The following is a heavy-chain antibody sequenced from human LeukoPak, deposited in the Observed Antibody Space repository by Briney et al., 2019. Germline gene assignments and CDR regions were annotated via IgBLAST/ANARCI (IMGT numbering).Heavy chain of an antibody. CDR1: GGSISSYY. CDR3: ARDVRSGDYELYFQH. D-gene: IGHD4-17*01. Sequence: SETLSLTCTVSGGSISSYYWSWIRQPPRKGLEWIGYIYYSGSTNYNPSLESRVTISVDTSKNQFSLRLSSVTAADTAVYYCARDVRSGDYELYFQHWGQGTLVTVSS. CDR2: IYYSGST. J-gene: IGHJ1*01. V-gene: IGHV4-59*01.